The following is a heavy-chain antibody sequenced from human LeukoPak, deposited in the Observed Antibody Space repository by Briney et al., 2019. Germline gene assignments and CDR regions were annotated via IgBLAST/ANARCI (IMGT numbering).Heavy chain of an antibody. J-gene: IGHJ6*03. CDR2: IQYDGSNE. V-gene: IGHV3-30*02. D-gene: IGHD2-8*01. CDR3: AKDRCSNGVGCYYYYMDG. CDR1: RFTFSSYG. Sequence: SGGSLRLSCAASRFTFSSYGMHWVRQAPGKGLEWVAYIQYDGSNEQYADSVKGRFSISRDSSKNILYLQMNSLRAEDTAVYYCAKDRCSNGVGCYYYYMDGWGKGTTVTISS.